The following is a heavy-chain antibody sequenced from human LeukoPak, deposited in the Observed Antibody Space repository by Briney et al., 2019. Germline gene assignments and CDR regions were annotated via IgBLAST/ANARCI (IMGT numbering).Heavy chain of an antibody. D-gene: IGHD2-21*01. J-gene: IGHJ4*02. CDR3: SKDNNCPGY. CDR1: GFTFSTYW. V-gene: IGHV3-7*01. Sequence: EGSLRLSCAASGFTFSTYWMTWVRQAPGKGLEWVANIKQDDSEIYYVDSVKGRFTISRDNAKNSLYLQMNSLRAEDTAVYYCSKDNNCPGYWGQGTLGTGSS. CDR2: IKQDDSEI.